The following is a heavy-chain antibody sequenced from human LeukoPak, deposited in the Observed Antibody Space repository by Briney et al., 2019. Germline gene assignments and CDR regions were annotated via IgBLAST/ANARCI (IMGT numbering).Heavy chain of an antibody. Sequence: SETLSLTCSVSGGSISTYYWSWIRQPPGKGLDWIGYIYYSGSTNYNPSLKSRVTISVDTSKNQFSLKLSSVTAADTAVYYCAAYYYDSSGYPRMKPTFDYWGQGTLVTVSS. CDR1: GGSISTYY. J-gene: IGHJ4*02. CDR3: AAYYYDSSGYPRMKPTFDY. CDR2: IYYSGST. D-gene: IGHD3-22*01. V-gene: IGHV4-59*12.